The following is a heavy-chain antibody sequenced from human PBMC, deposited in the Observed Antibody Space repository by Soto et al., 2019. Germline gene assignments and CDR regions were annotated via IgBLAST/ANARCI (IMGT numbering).Heavy chain of an antibody. CDR2: INHSGST. CDR3: ARGPLWGIVVVVTWFDP. Sequence: SETLSLTCAVYGGSFSGYYWSWIRQPPGKGLEWIGEINHSGSTNYNPSLKSRVTISVDTSKNQFSLKLSSVTAADTAVYYCARGPLWGIVVVVTWFDPWGQGTLVTVSS. J-gene: IGHJ5*02. CDR1: GGSFSGYY. V-gene: IGHV4-34*01. D-gene: IGHD2-15*01.